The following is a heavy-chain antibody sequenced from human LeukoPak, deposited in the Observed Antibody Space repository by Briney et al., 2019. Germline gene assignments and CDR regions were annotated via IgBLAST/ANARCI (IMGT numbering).Heavy chain of an antibody. V-gene: IGHV3-30*04. CDR1: GFTFTRYT. D-gene: IGHD2-21*01. CDR2: VLYDGSNK. Sequence: PGRSLRPSCAASGFTFTRYTMHWVRQAPGKGLEWVAVVLYDGSNKYYADSVKGRFTLSRDNSKNTLSLQMNTLRAEDTAVYYCARDNYGGILDFWGQGTLVTVSS. CDR3: ARDNYGGILDF. J-gene: IGHJ4*02.